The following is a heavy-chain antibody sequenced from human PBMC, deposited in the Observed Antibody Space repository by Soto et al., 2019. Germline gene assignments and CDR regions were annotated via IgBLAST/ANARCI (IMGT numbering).Heavy chain of an antibody. Sequence: EVQLVESGGGLVQPGGSLRLSCAVSGLTVSSNYMSWVRQAPGKGLEWVSVLYSGGSTYNADSVKGIFTISRDNSKNTLYLQMNSLRAEDTAVYYCARVYGSGIPDSFDYWGQGTLVTVSS. CDR2: LYSGGST. D-gene: IGHD3-10*01. V-gene: IGHV3-66*01. CDR3: ARVYGSGIPDSFDY. CDR1: GLTVSSNY. J-gene: IGHJ4*02.